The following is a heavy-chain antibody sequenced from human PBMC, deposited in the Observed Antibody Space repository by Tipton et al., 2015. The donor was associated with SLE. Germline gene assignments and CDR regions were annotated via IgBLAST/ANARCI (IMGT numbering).Heavy chain of an antibody. D-gene: IGHD1-7*01. CDR2: IYTSGST. J-gene: IGHJ4*02. Sequence: LRLSCTVSGGSISSGSYYWNWIRQPAGKGLEWIGYIYTSGSTNYNPSLKSRVTISVDTSKNQFSLKLSSVTAADTAVYYCARFGTVFDYWGQGTLVTVSS. CDR1: GGSISSGSYY. CDR3: ARFGTVFDY. V-gene: IGHV4-61*09.